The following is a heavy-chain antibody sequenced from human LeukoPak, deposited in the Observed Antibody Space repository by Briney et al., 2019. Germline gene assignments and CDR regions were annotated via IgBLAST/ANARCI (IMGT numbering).Heavy chain of an antibody. CDR1: GFTFSGYE. CDR3: ARDGPGYSFDF. V-gene: IGHV3-48*03. CDR2: ISTSGSTI. J-gene: IGHJ4*02. D-gene: IGHD5-18*01. Sequence: GGPLRLSCAASGFTFSGYEMNWVRQAPGRGLEWVSCISTSGSTIYYADSLKGRFTISRDNARNSLYLQMNSLRAEDTAVYYCARDGPGYSFDFWGQGTLVTVSS.